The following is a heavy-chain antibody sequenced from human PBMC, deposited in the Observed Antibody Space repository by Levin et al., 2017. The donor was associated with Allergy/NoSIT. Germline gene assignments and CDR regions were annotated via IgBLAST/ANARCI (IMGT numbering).Heavy chain of an antibody. D-gene: IGHD2-15*01. CDR1: GFTFSDYA. Sequence: GESLKISCAASGFTFSDYAMHWVRQAPGKGLEWVATFSFDGSNNYYADSVRGRFTISRDNSKNTLYLQMNSLKVEDTAVYYCARDFFRYCNGGSCPFDYWGQGTLVTVSS. CDR2: FSFDGSNN. V-gene: IGHV3-30-3*01. J-gene: IGHJ4*02. CDR3: ARDFFRYCNGGSCPFDY.